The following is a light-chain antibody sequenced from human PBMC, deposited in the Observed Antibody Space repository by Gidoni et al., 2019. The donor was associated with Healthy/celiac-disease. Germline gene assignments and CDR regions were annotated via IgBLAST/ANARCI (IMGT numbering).Light chain of an antibody. J-gene: IGKJ1*01. CDR3: QQRSNWWT. CDR2: DAS. V-gene: IGKV3-11*01. Sequence: VLPQSPATLSLSPGERATLSCRASQSVSSYLAWYQQKPGQAPRLLIYDASNRATGIPARFSGSGSGTDFTLTISSLEPEDFAVYYCQQRSNWWTFGQGTKVEIK. CDR1: QSVSSY.